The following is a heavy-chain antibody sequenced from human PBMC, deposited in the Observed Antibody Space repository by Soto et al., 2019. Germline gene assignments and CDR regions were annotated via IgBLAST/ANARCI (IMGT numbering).Heavy chain of an antibody. CDR1: GGSVSSSTYY. CDR3: ARQDVRAWGRFDP. Sequence: SETLSLTCTVSGGSVSSSTYYWGWIRQPPGKGLEWIGTIYYSGITYYNPSLQSRVTISVDTSKNQFSLRLSFVTAADAALYFCARQDVRAWGRFDPWGQGTLVTVSS. J-gene: IGHJ5*02. D-gene: IGHD7-27*01. CDR2: IYYSGIT. V-gene: IGHV4-39*01.